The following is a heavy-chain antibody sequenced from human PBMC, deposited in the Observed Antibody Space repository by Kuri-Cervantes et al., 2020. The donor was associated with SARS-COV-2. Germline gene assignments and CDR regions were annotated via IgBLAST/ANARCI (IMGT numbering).Heavy chain of an antibody. J-gene: IGHJ3*02. CDR2: ISSSSSQR. Sequence: GESLKISCAASGFTFSSYWMSWVRQAPGKGLEWVSSISSSSSQRYYVDSVKGRFTISRDNAKNSLYLQMNSLRAEDMALYYRAKLVATNDVFDIWGQGTMVTVSS. CDR1: GFTFSSYW. V-gene: IGHV3-21*04. D-gene: IGHD5-12*01. CDR3: AKLVATNDVFDI.